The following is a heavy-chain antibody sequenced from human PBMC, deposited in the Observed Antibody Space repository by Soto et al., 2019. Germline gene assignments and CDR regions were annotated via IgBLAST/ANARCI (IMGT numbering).Heavy chain of an antibody. D-gene: IGHD5-12*01. J-gene: IGHJ4*02. CDR1: GFTFSSYA. CDR2: ISGSGGST. Sequence: EVQLLESGGGLVQPGGSLRLSCAASGFTFSSYAMSWVRQAPGKGLEWVSAISGSGGSTYYADSVKGRFTISRDNSKNTLYLQMNSLRAEDTAVYYCAKAHIRGYSGYDYFYFDYWGQGTLVTVSS. V-gene: IGHV3-23*01. CDR3: AKAHIRGYSGYDYFYFDY.